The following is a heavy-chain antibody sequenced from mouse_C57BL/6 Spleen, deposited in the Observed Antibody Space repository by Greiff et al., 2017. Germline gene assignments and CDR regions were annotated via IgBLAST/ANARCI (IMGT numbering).Heavy chain of an antibody. CDR1: GFTFSDYG. Sequence: EVKLQESGGGLVKPGGSLKLSCAASGFTFSDYGMHWVRQAPEKGLEWVAYISSGSSTIYYADTVKGRFTISRDNAKNTLFLQMTSLRSEDTAMYYCAREGPDYYGSSYYFDYWGQGTTLTVSS. V-gene: IGHV5-17*01. J-gene: IGHJ2*01. D-gene: IGHD1-1*01. CDR3: AREGPDYYGSSYYFDY. CDR2: ISSGSSTI.